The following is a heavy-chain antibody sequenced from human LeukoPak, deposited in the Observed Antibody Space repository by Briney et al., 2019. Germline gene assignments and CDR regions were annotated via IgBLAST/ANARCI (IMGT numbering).Heavy chain of an antibody. CDR3: ATEGYNWNDALDY. CDR1: GYTLTELS. Sequence: ASVKVSCKVSGYTLTELSMHWVRQAPGKGLEWMGGFDPEDGETIYAQKFQGRVTMTEGTSTDTAYMELSSLRSEDTAVYYCATEGYNWNDALDYWGQGTLVTVSS. D-gene: IGHD1-20*01. V-gene: IGHV1-24*01. J-gene: IGHJ4*02. CDR2: FDPEDGET.